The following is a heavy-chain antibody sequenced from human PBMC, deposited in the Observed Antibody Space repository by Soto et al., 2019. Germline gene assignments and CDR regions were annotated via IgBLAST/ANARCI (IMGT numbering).Heavy chain of an antibody. V-gene: IGHV1-18*04. CDR3: AITDYQGSRAFYFDY. CDR1: GYSFTSYG. Sequence: GASVKVSCKASGYSFTSYGISWVRQAPGQGPEWMGWISGHNGNTNHPQSLQGRVTMTTDTSRNTAYMELRSLRSDDTAVYYCAITDYQGSRAFYFDYWGQGXLVTVPS. CDR2: ISGHNGNT. D-gene: IGHD3-16*01. J-gene: IGHJ4*02.